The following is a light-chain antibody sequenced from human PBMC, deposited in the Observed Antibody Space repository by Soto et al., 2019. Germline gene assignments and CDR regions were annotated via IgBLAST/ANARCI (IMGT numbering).Light chain of an antibody. Sequence: EIVLTQSPGTLSLSPGERATLSCRASQSISSSYLAWYQQRPGQTPTLLIYGASNRAAGISDRFSGSGSGTDFTLTISRLEPEDFAVYYCQQYGSSRFTFGPGTKVEI. V-gene: IGKV3-20*01. CDR1: QSISSSY. CDR2: GAS. J-gene: IGKJ3*01. CDR3: QQYGSSRFT.